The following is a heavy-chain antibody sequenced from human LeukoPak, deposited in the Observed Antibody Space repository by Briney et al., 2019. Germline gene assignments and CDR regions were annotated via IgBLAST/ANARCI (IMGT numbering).Heavy chain of an antibody. CDR3: AKPLATRNVPFDY. Sequence: PGGSLRLSCAASGFTVSSNYMSWVRQAPGKGLEWVSVIYRGGSTYYADSVKGRFTISRDSSKNTVFLQMNSLRAEDTAVYYCAKPLATRNVPFDYWGQGTLVTVSS. CDR2: IYRGGST. V-gene: IGHV3-53*05. D-gene: IGHD5-12*01. CDR1: GFTVSSNY. J-gene: IGHJ4*02.